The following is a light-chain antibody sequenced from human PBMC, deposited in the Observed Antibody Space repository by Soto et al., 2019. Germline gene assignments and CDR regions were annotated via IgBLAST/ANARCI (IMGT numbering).Light chain of an antibody. CDR2: GAS. CDR1: QIVSNNY. CDR3: QQYGSSPPT. Sequence: EIVLTQSPGTLSLSPGERATLSCRASQIVSNNYLAWYQQKPGRAPRLLIYGASTRATGIPDRFSASGSGTDFTLTIARLEPEDFAVYNCQQYGSSPPTFGQATRLEI. V-gene: IGKV3-20*01. J-gene: IGKJ5*01.